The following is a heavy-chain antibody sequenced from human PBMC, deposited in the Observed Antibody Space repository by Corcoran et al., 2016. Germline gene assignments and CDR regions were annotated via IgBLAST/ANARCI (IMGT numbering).Heavy chain of an antibody. Sequence: QLQLQESGPGLVKPSETLPLTCTVSGGSISSSSYYWGWIRQPPGKGLEWIGSIYYSGSTYYNPSLKSRVTISVDTSKNQFSLKLSSVTAADTAVYYWARASYDCVWGSYRQTAEYFQHWGQGTLVTVSS. J-gene: IGHJ1*01. CDR1: GGSISSSSYY. V-gene: IGHV4-39*07. D-gene: IGHD3-16*02. CDR2: IYYSGST. CDR3: ARASYDCVWGSYRQTAEYFQH.